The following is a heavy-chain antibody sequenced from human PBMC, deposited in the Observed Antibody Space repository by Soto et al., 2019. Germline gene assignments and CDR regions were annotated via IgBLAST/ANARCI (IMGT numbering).Heavy chain of an antibody. V-gene: IGHV3-30*18. CDR1: GFTFNTFG. J-gene: IGHJ4*02. Sequence: QEQLVESGGGVVLPGRSLRLSFAASGFTFNTFGMHWVRQAPGKGLGWVAVISYDGSDKYYSDSVRGRVTISRDNSMNTLYLQMNSPRTEDTAVYYCAKCPNVYCSSSHCYKYYFAYWGQGTLVTVSS. CDR3: AKCPNVYCSSSHCYKYYFAY. CDR2: ISYDGSDK. D-gene: IGHD2-2*02.